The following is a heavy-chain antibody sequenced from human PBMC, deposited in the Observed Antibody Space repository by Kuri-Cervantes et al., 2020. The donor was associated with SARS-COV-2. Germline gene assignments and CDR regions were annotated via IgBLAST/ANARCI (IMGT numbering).Heavy chain of an antibody. D-gene: IGHD5-18*01. CDR2: LSWNGDWL. V-gene: IGHV3-20*03. CDR1: GFMFYDHG. CDR3: ARGGGYSYGYLLDYYYYYMDV. Sequence: ESLKIFFSASGFMFYDHGMSWVRHVPGKGLEWLFGLSWNGDWLGYADSVKGRFTISRDNAKNYLYLQMNSLRAEDTAVYYCARGGGYSYGYLLDYYYYYMDVWGKGTTVTVSS. J-gene: IGHJ6*03.